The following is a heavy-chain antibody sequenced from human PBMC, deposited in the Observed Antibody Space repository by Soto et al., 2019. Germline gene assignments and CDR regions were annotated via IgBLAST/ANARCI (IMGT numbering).Heavy chain of an antibody. CDR2: ISGSGGST. CDR3: AKDRFDAIVVVVAATPADY. D-gene: IGHD2-15*01. J-gene: IGHJ4*02. V-gene: IGHV3-23*01. Sequence: PGGSLRLSCAASGFTFSSYAMSWVRQAPGKGLEWVSAISGSGGSTYYADSVKGRFTISRDNSKNTLYLQMNSLRAEDTAVYYCAKDRFDAIVVVVAATPADYWGQGTLVTVSS. CDR1: GFTFSSYA.